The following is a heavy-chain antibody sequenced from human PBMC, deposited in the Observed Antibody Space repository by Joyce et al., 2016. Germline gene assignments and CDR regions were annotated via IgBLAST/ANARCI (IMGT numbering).Heavy chain of an antibody. Sequence: EVQLVESGGGLVQPGGSLRLSCAASGFIFSNYTMKWVRQVPGKGLEWVSHISRSSRTIYYADSVKDRFTISRDNAKNSLYLQMNSLRAEDTAVYYCARKKYYGSGSYYKYYYYAMDVWGQGTTVTVSS. D-gene: IGHD3-10*01. J-gene: IGHJ6*02. CDR1: GFIFSNYT. CDR3: ARKKYYGSGSYYKYYYYAMDV. CDR2: ISRSSRTI. V-gene: IGHV3-48*04.